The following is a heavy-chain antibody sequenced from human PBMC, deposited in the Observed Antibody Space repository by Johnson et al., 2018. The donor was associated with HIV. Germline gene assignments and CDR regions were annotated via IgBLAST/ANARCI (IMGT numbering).Heavy chain of an antibody. CDR1: GFTVSSNY. Sequence: VQLVESGGGLVQPGGSLRLSCAASGFTVSSNYMSWVRQAPGKGLEWVSVIYSGGDTYYADSVRGRFTISRDNSENTLYLQMNSLRVDDTAVYYCARGPLLWRAFDMWGQGTMVTVSS. CDR3: ARGPLLWRAFDM. CDR2: IYSGGDT. V-gene: IGHV3-66*02. J-gene: IGHJ3*02. D-gene: IGHD3-10*01.